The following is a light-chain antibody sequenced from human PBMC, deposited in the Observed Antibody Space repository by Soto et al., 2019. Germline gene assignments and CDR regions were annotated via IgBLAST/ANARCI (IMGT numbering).Light chain of an antibody. V-gene: IGKV3-20*01. CDR3: QQYDSAPRT. J-gene: IGKJ1*01. Sequence: EIVLTQSPGTLSLSPGERATLSCRASQSVSSTFLAWYQQKPGQAPRLLIYGASSRATGIPDRFSGSGTGKDFSLTISTLEPEDFAVYYCQQYDSAPRTFGQGTKVEI. CDR1: QSVSSTF. CDR2: GAS.